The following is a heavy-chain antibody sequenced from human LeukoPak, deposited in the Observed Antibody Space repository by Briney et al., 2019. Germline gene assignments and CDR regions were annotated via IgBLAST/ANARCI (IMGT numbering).Heavy chain of an antibody. V-gene: IGHV3-23*01. CDR3: AKDARIAVAGTLFDY. D-gene: IGHD6-19*01. CDR2: ISGSGGST. CDR1: GFTFSSYA. Sequence: GESLRLSCAASGFTFSSYAMSWVRQAPGKGLEWVSAISGSGGSTYYADSVKGRFTISRDNSKNTLYLQMNSLRAEDTAVYYCAKDARIAVAGTLFDYWGQGTLVTVSS. J-gene: IGHJ4*02.